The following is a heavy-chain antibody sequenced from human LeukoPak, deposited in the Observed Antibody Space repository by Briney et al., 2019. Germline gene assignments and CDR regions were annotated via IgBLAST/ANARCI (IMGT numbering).Heavy chain of an antibody. J-gene: IGHJ4*02. CDR3: ARSRDGYSHFDY. CDR1: GGTISSYH. Sequence: PSETLSLTCTVAGGTISSYHCSWIRQTPGRRLEWIGFSFYTGATNYNPSLKSRVTISVDTSKNQFSLRLNSMTAADTAVYYCARSRDGYSHFDYWGQGILVTVSS. V-gene: IGHV4-59*01. D-gene: IGHD5-24*01. CDR2: SFYTGAT.